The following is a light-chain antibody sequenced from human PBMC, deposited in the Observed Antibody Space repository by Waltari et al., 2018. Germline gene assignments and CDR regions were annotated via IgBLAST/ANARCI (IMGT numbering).Light chain of an antibody. Sequence: QSALTQPASVSGSPGQSITISCTGTSSDVGGYNYVSWYQHHPGKAPKLMIYDVNKRPSGVSDRFSGSKSGHTASLTISGLQTEDEADYYCTSYTSSSTYVFGIGTKVTVL. CDR3: TSYTSSSTYV. V-gene: IGLV2-14*03. CDR1: SSDVGGYNY. J-gene: IGLJ1*01. CDR2: DVN.